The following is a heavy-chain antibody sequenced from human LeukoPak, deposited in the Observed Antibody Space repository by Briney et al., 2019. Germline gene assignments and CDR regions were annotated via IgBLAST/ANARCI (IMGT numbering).Heavy chain of an antibody. CDR2: IRFDGSNE. V-gene: IGHV3-30*02. CDR1: GFTFSSYG. CDR3: ARAPHIWSKEDY. D-gene: IGHD2-21*01. J-gene: IGHJ4*02. Sequence: PGGSLRLSCAASGFTFSSYGMHWVRQAPGKGLEWVALIRFDGSNEYYAESVKGRFTIFRDNSKNTLYLQMNSLRAEDTAVYYCARAPHIWSKEDYWGQGTLVTVSS.